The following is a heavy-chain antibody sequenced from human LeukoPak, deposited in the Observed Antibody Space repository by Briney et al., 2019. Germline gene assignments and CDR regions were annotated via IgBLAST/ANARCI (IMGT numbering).Heavy chain of an antibody. CDR1: GFTFSSYA. CDR3: ARVFAIFGVADY. Sequence: GGSLRLSCAASGFTFSSYAMHWVRQAPGKGLEWVAVISYDGSNKYYADSVKGRFTISRDNSKNTLYLQMNSLRAEDTAVYYCARVFAIFGVADYWGQGTLVTVSS. D-gene: IGHD3-3*01. V-gene: IGHV3-30-3*01. CDR2: ISYDGSNK. J-gene: IGHJ4*02.